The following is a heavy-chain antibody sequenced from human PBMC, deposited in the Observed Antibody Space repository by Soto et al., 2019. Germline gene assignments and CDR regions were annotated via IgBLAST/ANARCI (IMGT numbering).Heavy chain of an antibody. Sequence: ASETLSLTCAVYGGSFSGYYWSWIRQPPGKGLEWIGEINHSGSTNYNPSLKSRVTISVDTSKNQFSLKLSSVTAADTAVYYCARGRGFITIFCLVIIGYWGQGTLVTVSS. CDR2: INHSGST. CDR3: ARGRGFITIFCLVIIGY. D-gene: IGHD3-9*01. J-gene: IGHJ4*02. CDR1: GGSFSGYY. V-gene: IGHV4-34*01.